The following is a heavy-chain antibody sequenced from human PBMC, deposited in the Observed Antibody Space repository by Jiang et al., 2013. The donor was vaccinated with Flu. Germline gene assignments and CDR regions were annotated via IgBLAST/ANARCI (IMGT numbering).Heavy chain of an antibody. D-gene: IGHD6-13*01. CDR3: ARDEDSSSYNFDY. J-gene: IGHJ4*02. CDR2: IIPIFGTA. V-gene: IGHV1-69*01. Sequence: GIIPIFGTANYAQKFQGRVTITADESTSTAYMELSSLRSEDTAVYYCARDEDSSSYNFDYWGQGTLVTVSS.